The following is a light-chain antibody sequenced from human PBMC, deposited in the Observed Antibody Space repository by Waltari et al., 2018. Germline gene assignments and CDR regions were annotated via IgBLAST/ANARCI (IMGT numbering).Light chain of an antibody. V-gene: IGLV1-44*01. CDR1: SSNAGSNN. CDR3: AAWDDSLNGVV. CDR2: SKN. Sequence: QSVLPQPPSASGTPGQRATIACSGGSSNAGSNNVNWYRQLPGTAPKRLIYSKNQRPSGVPDRFSGSKSGTSASLAISGLQSEDEADYYCAAWDDSLNGVVFGGGTKLTVL. J-gene: IGLJ2*01.